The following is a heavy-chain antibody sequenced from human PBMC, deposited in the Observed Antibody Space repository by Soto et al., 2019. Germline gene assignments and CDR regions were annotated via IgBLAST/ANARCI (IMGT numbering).Heavy chain of an antibody. CDR3: ARDTPRYGGNGERIYYYYGMDV. Sequence: VGSLRLSCAASGFTFSSYWMHWVRQAPGKGLVWVSRINSDGSSTSYADSVKGRFTISRDNAKNTLYLQMNSLRAEDTAVYYCARDTPRYGGNGERIYYYYGMDVWGQGTTVTVSS. CDR2: INSDGSST. J-gene: IGHJ6*02. D-gene: IGHD4-17*01. CDR1: GFTFSSYW. V-gene: IGHV3-74*01.